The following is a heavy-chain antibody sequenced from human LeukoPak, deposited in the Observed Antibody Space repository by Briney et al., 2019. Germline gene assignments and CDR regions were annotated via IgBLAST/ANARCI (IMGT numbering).Heavy chain of an antibody. CDR3: ARGNGAPTDYYYYGMAV. CDR1: GYTFTSYD. J-gene: IGHJ6*02. Sequence: ASVKVSCKASGYTFTSYDINWVRQATGQGLEWMGWMNPNGGNTGYAQKFQGRVTMTRNTSISTAYMELSSLRSEDTAVYYCARGNGAPTDYYYYGMAVWGQGTTVTVSS. D-gene: IGHD2-8*01. CDR2: MNPNGGNT. V-gene: IGHV1-8*01.